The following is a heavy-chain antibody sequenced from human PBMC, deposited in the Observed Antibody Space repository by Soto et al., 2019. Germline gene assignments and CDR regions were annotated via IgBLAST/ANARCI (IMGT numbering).Heavy chain of an antibody. CDR3: TREQQLWIGAYAF. J-gene: IGHJ4*02. V-gene: IGHV3-74*01. D-gene: IGHD2-2*01. CDR1: GFTFSTYW. CDR2: IKSDGSST. Sequence: EVQLVESGGGLVQPGGSLRLSCAVSGFTFSTYWMHWVRQAPGKGLVWVSGIKSDGSSTYYADSVKGRFTISRDNARNTLFLQMNSLRAEDTALYYCTREQQLWIGAYAFWGQGALVTVSS.